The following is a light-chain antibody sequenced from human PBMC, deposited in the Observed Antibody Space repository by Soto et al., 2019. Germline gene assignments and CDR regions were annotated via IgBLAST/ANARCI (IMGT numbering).Light chain of an antibody. CDR2: EVT. Sequence: QSALTQPASVSGSPGQSITISCTGTSSDVGVYDYVSWYQQHPGKAPKLIISEVTNRPSGVSDRFSGSKSGNTASLTISGLQADAEADYYCSSYTTSTTWVFGGGTKLTVL. J-gene: IGLJ3*02. CDR1: SSDVGVYDY. CDR3: SSYTTSTTWV. V-gene: IGLV2-14*01.